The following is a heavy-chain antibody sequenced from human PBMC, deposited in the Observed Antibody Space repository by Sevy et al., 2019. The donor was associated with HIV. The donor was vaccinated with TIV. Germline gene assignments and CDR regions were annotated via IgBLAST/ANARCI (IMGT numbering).Heavy chain of an antibody. CDR2: INPSGGST. V-gene: IGHV1-46*01. J-gene: IGHJ3*02. CDR3: ARRLYYYDSSGYYEGAFDI. Sequence: ASVKVSCKASGYTFTSYYMHWVRQAPGQGLEWMGIINPSGGSTSYAQTFQGRVTMTRDTSTSTVYMELSSLRSEDTAVYYCARRLYYYDSSGYYEGAFDIWGQGTMVTVSS. D-gene: IGHD3-22*01. CDR1: GYTFTSYY.